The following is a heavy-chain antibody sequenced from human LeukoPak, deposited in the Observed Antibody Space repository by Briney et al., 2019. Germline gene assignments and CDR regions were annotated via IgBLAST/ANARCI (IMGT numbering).Heavy chain of an antibody. V-gene: IGHV3-23*01. CDR1: GFTFNKYT. Sequence: GGSLRLSCAASGFTFNKYTMNWVRQAPGKGLEWVSSIGGGGVTTIYAESVQGRFTVSRDNSKETVYLQMNSLGAEDTAKYYCTKGGDSYGNPSSWGQGTLVIVSS. J-gene: IGHJ5*02. CDR2: IGGGGVTT. CDR3: TKGGDSYGNPSS. D-gene: IGHD3-10*01.